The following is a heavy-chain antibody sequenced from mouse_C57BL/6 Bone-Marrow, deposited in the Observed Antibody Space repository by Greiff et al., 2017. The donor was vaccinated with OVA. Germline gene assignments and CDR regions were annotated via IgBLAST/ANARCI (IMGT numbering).Heavy chain of an antibody. CDR1: GFTFSDYY. CDR2: INYDGSST. Sequence: EVMLVESEGGLVQPGSSMKLSCTASGFTFSDYYMAWVRQVPEKGLEWVANINYDGSSTYYLDSLKSRFTISRDNAKNILYLQMSSLKSEDTATYYCARGGWDWYFDVWGTGTTVTVSS. V-gene: IGHV5-16*01. CDR3: ARGGWDWYFDV. J-gene: IGHJ1*03. D-gene: IGHD3-3*01.